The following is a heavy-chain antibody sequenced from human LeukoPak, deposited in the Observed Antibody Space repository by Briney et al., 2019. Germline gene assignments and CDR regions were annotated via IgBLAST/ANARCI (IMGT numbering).Heavy chain of an antibody. D-gene: IGHD3-22*01. CDR2: IIPIFGTA. J-gene: IGHJ4*02. CDR1: GGTFSSYA. CDR3: ARGGYYYDSSGYYSLDY. Sequence: GASVKASCKASGGTFSSYAISWVRQAPGQGLEWMGGIIPIFGTANYAQKFQGRVTITADESTSTAYMELSSLRSEDTAVYYCARGGYYYDSSGYYSLDYWGQGTLVTVSS. V-gene: IGHV1-69*13.